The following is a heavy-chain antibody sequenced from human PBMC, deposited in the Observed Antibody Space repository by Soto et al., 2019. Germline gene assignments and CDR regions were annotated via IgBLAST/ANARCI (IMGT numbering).Heavy chain of an antibody. Sequence: QVQLVQSGAEVKKPGASVKVSCKASGYTFTNYGISWVRQAPGQGPEWMGWISGYNGNTNYVQTLQGRLTMTTDTSTSTAYMELRSLRSDDTAVYYCARGGSSRSAEYYQHWGQGTLVIVSS. J-gene: IGHJ1*01. D-gene: IGHD6-13*01. CDR2: ISGYNGNT. CDR3: ARGGSSRSAEYYQH. CDR1: GYTFTNYG. V-gene: IGHV1-18*01.